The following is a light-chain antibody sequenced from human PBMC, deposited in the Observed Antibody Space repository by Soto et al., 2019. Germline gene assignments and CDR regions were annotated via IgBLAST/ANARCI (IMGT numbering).Light chain of an antibody. CDR1: QSVDNN. V-gene: IGKV3-15*01. CDR2: GAS. Sequence: EIVLTQSPATLSLSPGESATLSCRASQSVDNNYVAWYEQKAGQAPRLLIYGASTRATAIPARFSGSGSGTEFTLTISNLQSEDFAVYYCQQYYKWPPLTFGGGTKVDIK. CDR3: QQYYKWPPLT. J-gene: IGKJ4*01.